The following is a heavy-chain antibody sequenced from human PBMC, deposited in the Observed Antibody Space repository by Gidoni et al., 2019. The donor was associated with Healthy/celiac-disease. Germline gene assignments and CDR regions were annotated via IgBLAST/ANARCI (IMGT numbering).Heavy chain of an antibody. CDR3: ARSIEAAADFDY. CDR2: ISSSSSYI. D-gene: IGHD6-13*01. CDR1: GFTFSSYS. V-gene: IGHV3-21*01. J-gene: IGHJ4*02. Sequence: EVQLVASGGGLVKPGGSLRLSCAASGFTFSSYSMNWVRQAPGKGLEWVSSISSSSSYIYYADSVKGRFTISRDNAKNSLYLQMNSLRAEDTAVYYCARSIEAAADFDYWGQGTLVTVSS.